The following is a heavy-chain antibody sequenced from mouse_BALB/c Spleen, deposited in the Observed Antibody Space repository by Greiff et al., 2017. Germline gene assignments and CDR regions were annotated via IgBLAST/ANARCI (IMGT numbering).Heavy chain of an antibody. V-gene: IGHV2-3*01. Sequence: VKLVESGPGLVAPSQSLSITCTVSGFSLTSYGVSWVRQPPGKGLEWLGVIWGDGSTNYHSALISRLSISKDNSKSQVFLKLNSLQTDDTATYYCAKGAFNSLLRLHAMDYWGQGTSVTVSS. D-gene: IGHD1-2*01. CDR2: IWGDGST. CDR3: AKGAFNSLLRLHAMDY. CDR1: GFSLTSYG. J-gene: IGHJ4*01.